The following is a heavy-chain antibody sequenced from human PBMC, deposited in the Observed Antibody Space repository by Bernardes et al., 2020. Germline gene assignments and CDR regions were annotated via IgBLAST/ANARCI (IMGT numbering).Heavy chain of an antibody. Sequence: GGYLKTPRQGPGYNLIHYWIGWVRPNPGRGLEWLGIIYPTDSDTRYSPSFEGQVTISVDKSISTAYLHWSSLEASDTAIYYCVRRKTRENWYFDLWGRGTLVTVSS. CDR1: GYNLIHYW. D-gene: IGHD4-17*01. CDR3: VRRKTRENWYFDL. V-gene: IGHV5-51*01. CDR2: IYPTDSDT. J-gene: IGHJ2*01.